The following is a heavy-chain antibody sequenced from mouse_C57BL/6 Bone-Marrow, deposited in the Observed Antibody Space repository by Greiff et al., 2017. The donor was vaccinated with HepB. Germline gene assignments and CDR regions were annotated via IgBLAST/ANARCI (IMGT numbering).Heavy chain of an antibody. CDR1: GYTFTDYY. CDR3: ARNEGYYYGSSSFAY. CDR2: INPNNGGT. D-gene: IGHD1-1*01. Sequence: EVQLQQSGPELVKPGASVKISCKASGYTFTDYYMNWVKQSHGKSLEWIGDINPNNGGTSYNQKFKGKATLTVDKSSSTAYMELRSLTSEDSAVYYCARNEGYYYGSSSFAYWGQGTLVTVSA. J-gene: IGHJ3*01. V-gene: IGHV1-26*01.